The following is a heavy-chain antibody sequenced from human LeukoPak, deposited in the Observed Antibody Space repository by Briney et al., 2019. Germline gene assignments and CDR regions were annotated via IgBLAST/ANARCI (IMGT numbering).Heavy chain of an antibody. D-gene: IGHD3-3*01. V-gene: IGHV4-59*01. J-gene: IGHJ4*02. Sequence: PSETLSLTCTVSGGSISSYYWSWIRQPPGKGLEWIGNIYDSGSTNYNPSLKSRLTISVDTSKNQCSLKLSSVTAADTAVYYCARQSMSGSSLSYFDYWGQGTLVNVSS. CDR1: GGSISSYY. CDR2: IYDSGST. CDR3: ARQSMSGSSLSYFDY.